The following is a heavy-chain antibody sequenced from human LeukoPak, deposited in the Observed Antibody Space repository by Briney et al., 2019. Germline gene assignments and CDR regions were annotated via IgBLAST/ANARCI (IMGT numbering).Heavy chain of an antibody. D-gene: IGHD3-9*01. Sequence: PSETLSLTCAVSGYSISSGYYWGWIRQPPGKGLEWSGRIYHSGSIYYNPSLKSRDPISEDTSKNQFYLKLSSVTAADTAVYYCARSHQLFDWLLNWGQGTLVTVS. V-gene: IGHV4-38-2*01. CDR1: GYSISSGYY. J-gene: IGHJ4*02. CDR3: ARSHQLFDWLLN. CDR2: IYHSGSI.